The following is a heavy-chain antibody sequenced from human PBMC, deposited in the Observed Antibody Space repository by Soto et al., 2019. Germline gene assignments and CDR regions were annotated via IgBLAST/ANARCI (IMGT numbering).Heavy chain of an antibody. CDR2: SRNKDNSYNT. D-gene: IGHD3-22*01. CDR1: GFTFSAHY. CDR3: TINYYDTSGYSIDI. Sequence: GGSLRLSCAASGFTFSAHYMDWVRQAPEKGLEWVGRSRNKDNSYNTEYAASVKGRFALSRDDSKSSLYLQMNSLKTEDTAVYYCTINYYDTSGYSIDIWGQGTMVTVSS. J-gene: IGHJ3*02. V-gene: IGHV3-72*01.